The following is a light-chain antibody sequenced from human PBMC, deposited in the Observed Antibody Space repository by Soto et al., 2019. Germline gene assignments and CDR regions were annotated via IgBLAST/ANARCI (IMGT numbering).Light chain of an antibody. J-gene: IGLJ3*02. CDR1: ISDVGDYDF. Sequence: QSALTQPRSVSGSPGQSVTISCTGAISDVGDYDFVSWYQQHPGKVPKVIIYDVSERPSGVPDRFSGSKSGNTASLTISGLQAEDEGVYYCCSYAGGHTGVFGGGTKLTVL. CDR2: DVS. V-gene: IGLV2-11*01. CDR3: CSYAGGHTGV.